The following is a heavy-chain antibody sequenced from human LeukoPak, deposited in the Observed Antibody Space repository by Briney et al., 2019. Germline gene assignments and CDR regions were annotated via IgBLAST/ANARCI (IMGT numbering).Heavy chain of an antibody. CDR1: GGSFSSSSYH. V-gene: IGHV4-39*01. CDR2: IYYSGST. D-gene: IGHD3-3*01. Sequence: SETLSLTCTVSGGSFSSSSYHWGWIRQPPGKGLEWIGSIYYSGSTYYNPSLKSRVTISVDTSKNQFSLKLSSVTAADTAVYYCARVPPDDFWNGYPFDYWGQEPLVTVSS. J-gene: IGHJ4*02. CDR3: ARVPPDDFWNGYPFDY.